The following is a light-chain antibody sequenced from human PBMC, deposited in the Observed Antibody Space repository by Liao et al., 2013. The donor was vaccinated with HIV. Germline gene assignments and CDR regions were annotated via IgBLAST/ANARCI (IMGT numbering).Light chain of an antibody. V-gene: IGLV3-21*04. CDR2: YDV. CDR3: QVWDSSSDLPV. Sequence: SYELTQPPSVSVAPGKTARITCGGNNVGSNSVHWYQQKPGQAPVLVIYYDVDRPSGIPERFSGSNSGNTATLTISRVEAGDEADYYCQVWDSSSDLPVFGGGTKLTVL. J-gene: IGLJ2*01. CDR1: NVGSNS.